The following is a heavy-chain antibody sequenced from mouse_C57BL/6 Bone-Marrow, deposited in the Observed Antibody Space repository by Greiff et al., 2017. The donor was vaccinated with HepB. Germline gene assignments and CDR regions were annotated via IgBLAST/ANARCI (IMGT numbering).Heavy chain of an antibody. CDR2: INSDGGST. D-gene: IGHD4-1*01. V-gene: IGHV5-2*01. CDR3: AGHTLGVFDY. CDR1: EYEFPSYD. J-gene: IGHJ2*01. Sequence: EVKLQESGGGLVQPGESLKLSCESYEYEFPSYDMSWVRQTPEKGLELVATINSDGGSTYYPDTMERRFNISRDNTKKTLYLQMSSLRSEDTALYYCAGHTLGVFDYWGQGTTLTVAS.